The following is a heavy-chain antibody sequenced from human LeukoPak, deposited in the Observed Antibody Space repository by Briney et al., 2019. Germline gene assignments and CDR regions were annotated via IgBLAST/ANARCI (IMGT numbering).Heavy chain of an antibody. CDR1: GGSISSSSYY. CDR2: IYYSGST. D-gene: IGHD2-15*01. Sequence: PSETLSLTCTVSGGSISSSSYYWGWIRQPPGKGLEWIGSIYYSGSTYYNPSLMSRVTLSVDTSKNQVSLKLSSVTAADTAVYFCARGVGEGLWRGGRRYYHYHMDVWGKGTTVTVSS. J-gene: IGHJ6*03. CDR3: ARGVGEGLWRGGRRYYHYHMDV. V-gene: IGHV4-39*07.